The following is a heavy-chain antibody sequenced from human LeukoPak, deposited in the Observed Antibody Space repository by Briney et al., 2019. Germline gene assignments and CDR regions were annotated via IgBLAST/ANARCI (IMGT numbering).Heavy chain of an antibody. Sequence: SVKVSCKASGATFSSYAISWVRQAPGQGLEWMGRIIPILGIANYAQKFQGRVTITADKSTSTAYMELSSLRSEDTAVYYCASPGDYYDSSGPTDYWGQGTLVTVSS. CDR3: ASPGDYYDSSGPTDY. CDR1: GATFSSYA. D-gene: IGHD3-22*01. J-gene: IGHJ4*02. CDR2: IIPILGIA. V-gene: IGHV1-69*04.